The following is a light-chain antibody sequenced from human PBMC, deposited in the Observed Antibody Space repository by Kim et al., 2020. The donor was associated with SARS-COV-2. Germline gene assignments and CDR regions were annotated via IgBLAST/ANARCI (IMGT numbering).Light chain of an antibody. V-gene: IGLV1-44*01. CDR2: GNN. CDR3: AVWDDTLYGFVV. Sequence: RVTISCSGSTSNVASHPVNWYQQLPGTAPKLLIHGNNQRPSGVPDRFSGSKSDTSASLAISGLQSEDEADYYCAVWDDTLYGFVVFGGGTQLTVL. J-gene: IGLJ2*01. CDR1: TSNVASHP.